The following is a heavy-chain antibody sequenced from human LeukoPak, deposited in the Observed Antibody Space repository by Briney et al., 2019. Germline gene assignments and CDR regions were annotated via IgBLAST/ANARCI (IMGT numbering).Heavy chain of an antibody. CDR1: GFTFSSYG. CDR2: IWYDGSNK. Sequence: GGSLRLSCAASGFTFSSYGMHWVRQAPGKGLEWVAVIWYDGSNKYYADSVKGRFTISIDNSKSTLYLQMNSLRAEDTAVYYCARQVRGVSYGMDVWGQGTTVTVSS. J-gene: IGHJ6*02. V-gene: IGHV3-33*01. D-gene: IGHD3-10*01. CDR3: ARQVRGVSYGMDV.